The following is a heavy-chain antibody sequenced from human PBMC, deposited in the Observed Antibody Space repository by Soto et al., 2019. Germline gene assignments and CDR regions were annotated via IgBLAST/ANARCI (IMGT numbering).Heavy chain of an antibody. CDR1: GFTFTSSA. D-gene: IGHD3-16*02. V-gene: IGHV1-58*01. CDR3: AAGQLRLGELSFRGYYYGMDV. Sequence: SVKVYCKASGFTFTSSAVQWVRQARGQRLEWIGWIVVGSGNTNYAQKFQERVTITRDMSTSTAYMELSSLRSEDTAVYYCAAGQLRLGELSFRGYYYGMDVWGQGTTVTVSS. J-gene: IGHJ6*02. CDR2: IVVGSGNT.